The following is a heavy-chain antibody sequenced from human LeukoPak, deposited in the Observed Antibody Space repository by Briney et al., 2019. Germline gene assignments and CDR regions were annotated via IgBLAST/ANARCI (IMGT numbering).Heavy chain of an antibody. CDR3: ARPTYDSSGYYED. Sequence: SETLSLTCAVYGGSFSGYYWSWIRQPPGKGLEWIGEINHSGSTNYNPSLESRVTISVDTSKNQFSLKLSSVTAADTAVYYCARPTYDSSGYYEDWGRGTLVTVSS. CDR1: GGSFSGYY. D-gene: IGHD3-22*01. J-gene: IGHJ4*02. V-gene: IGHV4-34*01. CDR2: INHSGST.